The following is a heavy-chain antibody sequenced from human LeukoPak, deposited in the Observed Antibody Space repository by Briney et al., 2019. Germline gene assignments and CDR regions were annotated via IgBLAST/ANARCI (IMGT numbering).Heavy chain of an antibody. CDR2: IYPGDSDT. CDR1: GYRFSSYW. J-gene: IGHJ5*02. V-gene: IGHV5-51*01. Sequence: GESLKISFQGSGYRFSSYWIGWVRPRPGKAPEWMGVIYPGDSDTRYRPPFQGQVTISADKSTNTAYLQWRSLRASDSAMYYCARQGHIVGGGWFDPWGQGTLVTVSS. D-gene: IGHD2-15*01. CDR3: ARQGHIVGGGWFDP.